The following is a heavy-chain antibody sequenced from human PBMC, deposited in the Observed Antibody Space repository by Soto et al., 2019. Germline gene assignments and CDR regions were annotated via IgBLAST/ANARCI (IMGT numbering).Heavy chain of an antibody. J-gene: IGHJ5*02. CDR1: GGTFSSYA. V-gene: IGHV1-69*06. CDR2: IIPIFGTA. D-gene: IGHD6-13*01. Sequence: GASVKVSCKASGGTFSSYAISWVRQAPGQGLEWMGGIIPIFGTANYAQKFQGRVTITADKSTSTAYMELSSLRSEDTAVYYCASWQRIAAAGRYNWFDPWGQGTLVTVSS. CDR3: ASWQRIAAAGRYNWFDP.